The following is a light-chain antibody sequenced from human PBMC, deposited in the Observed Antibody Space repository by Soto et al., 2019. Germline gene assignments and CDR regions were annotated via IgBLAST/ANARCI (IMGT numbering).Light chain of an antibody. CDR2: AAS. CDR1: QSISRY. J-gene: IGKJ4*01. V-gene: IGKV1-39*01. CDR3: QQSYSTPPT. Sequence: DIQMTQSPSTLSASVGDRVTITCRASQSISRYLNWYQHKPGKAPKLLIYAASSLQSGVPSRFSGSGSGTAFTLTINSLQPEDFATYYCQQSYSTPPTFGGGTKVEIK.